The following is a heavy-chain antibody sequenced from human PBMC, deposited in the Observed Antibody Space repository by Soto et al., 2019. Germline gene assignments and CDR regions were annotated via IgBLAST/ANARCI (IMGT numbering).Heavy chain of an antibody. Sequence: SVKVSCKASGGTFSSYTISWVRQAPGQGLEWMGSIIPILGIANYAQKFQGRVTITADKSTSTACMELSSLRSEDTAVYYCASSYGSGSYYYWGPGTLVNVSS. CDR2: IIPILGIA. J-gene: IGHJ4*02. V-gene: IGHV1-69*02. D-gene: IGHD3-10*01. CDR3: ASSYGSGSYYY. CDR1: GGTFSSYT.